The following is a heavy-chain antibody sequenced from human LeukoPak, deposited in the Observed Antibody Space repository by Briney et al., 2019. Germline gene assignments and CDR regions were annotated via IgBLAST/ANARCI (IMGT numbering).Heavy chain of an antibody. CDR3: ARELGGDYGEAFDI. D-gene: IGHD4-17*01. J-gene: IGHJ3*02. CDR2: IGGSSTSI. V-gene: IGHV3-21*01. CDR1: GFTFSTYS. Sequence: GGSLRLSCAASGFTFSTYSMNWVRQAPGKGLEWVSSIGGSSTSIYYADSVKGRFTISRDNAKSSLYLQMNSLRAEDAAVYYCARELGGDYGEAFDIWGPGTMVTVSS.